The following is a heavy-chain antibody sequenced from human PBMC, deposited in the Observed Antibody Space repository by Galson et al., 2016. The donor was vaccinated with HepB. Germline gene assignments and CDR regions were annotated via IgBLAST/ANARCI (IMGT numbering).Heavy chain of an antibody. V-gene: IGHV3-7*05. CDR2: IKKDGSEI. J-gene: IGHJ6*02. CDR3: AKRPYSYGWHYGMDV. CDR1: GFSLGNYW. D-gene: IGHD5-18*01. Sequence: SLRLSCAASGFSLGNYWMNWARQAPGKGLEWLANIKKDGSEINYVDSVKGRFTISRDNSKNILYLQMKSLRDEDTAVYYCAKRPYSYGWHYGMDVWGQGTTVTVS.